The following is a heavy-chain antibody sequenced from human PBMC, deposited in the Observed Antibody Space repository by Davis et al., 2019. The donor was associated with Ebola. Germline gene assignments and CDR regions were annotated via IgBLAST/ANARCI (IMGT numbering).Heavy chain of an antibody. J-gene: IGHJ6*02. CDR2: ISGSGGST. D-gene: IGHD3-10*01. Sequence: GESLKISCAASGFTFSSYAMSWVRQAPGKGLEWVSAISGSGGSTYYADSVKGRFTISRDNSKNTLYLQMNSLRAEDTAVYYCARDLMVGFGELLWAYYYYGMDVWGQGTTVTVSS. V-gene: IGHV3-23*01. CDR1: GFTFSSYA. CDR3: ARDLMVGFGELLWAYYYYGMDV.